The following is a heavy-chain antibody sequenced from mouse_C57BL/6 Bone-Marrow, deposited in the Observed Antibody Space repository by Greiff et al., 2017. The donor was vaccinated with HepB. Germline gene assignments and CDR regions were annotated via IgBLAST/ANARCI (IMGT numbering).Heavy chain of an antibody. Sequence: VQLQQSGAELARPGASVKLSCKASGYTFTSYGISWVKQRTGQGLEWIGEIYPRSGNTYYNEKFKGKATLTADKSSSTAYMELRSLTSEDSAVYFCASQIYYDYDTGYAMDYWGQGTSVTVSS. V-gene: IGHV1-81*01. J-gene: IGHJ4*01. D-gene: IGHD2-4*01. CDR3: ASQIYYDYDTGYAMDY. CDR1: GYTFTSYG. CDR2: IYPRSGNT.